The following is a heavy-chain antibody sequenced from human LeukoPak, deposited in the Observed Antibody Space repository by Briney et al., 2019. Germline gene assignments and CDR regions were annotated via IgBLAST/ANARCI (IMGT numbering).Heavy chain of an antibody. CDR1: GYIFTGNY. D-gene: IGHD5/OR15-5a*01. V-gene: IGHV1-2*06. CDR2: INPNTGAT. Sequence: ASVKVSCTASGYIFTGNYIHWVRQAPGQGLEWMGRINPNTGATIFAQNFQGRVTMTKDMSITTVYMELSALTSDDTAVFYCAREVGYSTSFYGRFDPWGQGTLVTVSS. J-gene: IGHJ5*02. CDR3: AREVGYSTSFYGRFDP.